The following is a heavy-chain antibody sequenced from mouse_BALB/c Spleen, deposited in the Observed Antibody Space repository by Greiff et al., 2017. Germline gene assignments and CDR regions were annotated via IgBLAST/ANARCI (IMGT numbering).Heavy chain of an antibody. V-gene: IGHV5-12-2*01. D-gene: IGHD1-1*01. CDR2: ISNGGGST. J-gene: IGHJ1*01. CDR1: GFTFSSYT. Sequence: DVKLVESGGGLVQPGGSLKLSCAASGFTFSSYTMSWVRQTPEKRLEWVAYISNGGGSTYYPDTVKGRFTISRDNAKNTLYLQMSSLKSEDAAMYYCARHLDYYGSRGYFDVWGAGTTVTVSS. CDR3: ARHLDYYGSRGYFDV.